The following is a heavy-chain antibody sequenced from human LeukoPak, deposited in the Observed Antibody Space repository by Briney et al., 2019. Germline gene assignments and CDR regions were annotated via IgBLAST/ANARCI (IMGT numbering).Heavy chain of an antibody. CDR3: ARGGALLEWLPINLHFDP. CDR2: NYHSGST. Sequence: IPSETLSLTCAVSGGSISSGGYSWSWIRQPPGKGLEWIGYNYHSGSTYYNPSLKSRVTISVDRSKNQFSLKLSSVTAADTAVYYCARGGALLEWLPINLHFDPWGQGTLVTVSS. CDR1: GGSISSGGYS. D-gene: IGHD3-3*01. V-gene: IGHV4-30-2*01. J-gene: IGHJ5*02.